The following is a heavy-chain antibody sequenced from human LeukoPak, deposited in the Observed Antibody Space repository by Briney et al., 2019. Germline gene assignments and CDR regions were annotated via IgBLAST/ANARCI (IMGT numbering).Heavy chain of an antibody. CDR3: ATLSGYYDSSGAIDY. Sequence: ASVKVSCKASGYTFAGYYMHWVRQAPGQGFEWMGIINPSGGSTSYAQKFQGRVTMTRDMSTSTVYMELSSLRSEDTAVYYCATLSGYYDSSGAIDYWGQGTLVTVSS. V-gene: IGHV1-46*01. D-gene: IGHD3-22*01. J-gene: IGHJ4*02. CDR2: INPSGGST. CDR1: GYTFAGYY.